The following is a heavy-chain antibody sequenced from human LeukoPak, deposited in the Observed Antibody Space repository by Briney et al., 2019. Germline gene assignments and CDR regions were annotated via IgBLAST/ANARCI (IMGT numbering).Heavy chain of an antibody. V-gene: IGHV3-11*01. J-gene: IGHJ4*02. CDR1: GFTFSDYY. CDR3: STLTSRGLSDS. D-gene: IGHD4-11*01. Sequence: PGGSLRLSCAASGFTFSDYYMSWIRQAPGKGLEWVSYISSSGSTIYYADSVKGRFTISRDNAKNSLYLQMNSLRAEDTAVYYCSTLTSRGLSDSWGQGTLVTVSS. CDR2: ISSSGSTI.